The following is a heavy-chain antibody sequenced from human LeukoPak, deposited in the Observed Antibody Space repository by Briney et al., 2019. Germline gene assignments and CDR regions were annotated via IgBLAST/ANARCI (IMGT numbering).Heavy chain of an antibody. D-gene: IGHD2/OR15-2a*01. Sequence: GGSLRLSCAASGFTFSSYGMHWVRQAPGKGLEWVAVIWYDGSNKYYADSVKGRFTISRDNSKNTLYLQMNSLRAEDTAVYYCARDRGRLYVTPLDIWGQGTVVTVSS. J-gene: IGHJ3*02. CDR1: GFTFSSYG. V-gene: IGHV3-33*01. CDR3: ARDRGRLYVTPLDI. CDR2: IWYDGSNK.